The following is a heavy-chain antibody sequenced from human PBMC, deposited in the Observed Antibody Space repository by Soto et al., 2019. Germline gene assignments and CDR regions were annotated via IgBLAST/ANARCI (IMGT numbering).Heavy chain of an antibody. D-gene: IGHD6-19*01. J-gene: IGHJ6*02. CDR3: AKGFYSSGWYGSDYYYGMDV. CDR1: GFTFSSYA. V-gene: IGHV3-23*01. CDR2: ISGSGGST. Sequence: GGSLRLSCAASGFTFSSYAMSWFRQAPGKGLEWVSAISGSGGSTYYADSVKGRFTISRDNSKNTLYLQMNSLRAEDTAVYYCAKGFYSSGWYGSDYYYGMDVWGQGTTVTVS.